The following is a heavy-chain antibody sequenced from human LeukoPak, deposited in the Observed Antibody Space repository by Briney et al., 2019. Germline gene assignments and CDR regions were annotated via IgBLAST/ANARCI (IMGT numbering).Heavy chain of an antibody. V-gene: IGHV3-23*01. J-gene: IGHJ4*02. CDR3: AKGRDSSYVY. D-gene: IGHD3-22*01. CDR2: ISGSGGST. CDR1: GFSFSSYG. Sequence: RSGGSLRLSCAVSGFSFSSYGMSWVRQAPGKGLEWVSGISGSGGSTYYADSVKGRFSISRDNFKNTLYLQMNSLRAEDTAVYYCAKGRDSSYVYWGQGTLVTVSS.